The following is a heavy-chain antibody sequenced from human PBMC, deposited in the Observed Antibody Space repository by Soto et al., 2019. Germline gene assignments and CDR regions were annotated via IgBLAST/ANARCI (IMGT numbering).Heavy chain of an antibody. Sequence: QLQLQESGPGLVKPSETLSLTCTVSGGSISSSSYYWGWIHQPPGKGLEWIGSIYYSGSTYYNPSLKSRVTISVDTSKNQFSLKLSSVTAADTAVYYCASDYGPRYYYYYYMDVWGKGTTVTVSS. CDR1: GGSISSSSYY. D-gene: IGHD4-17*01. CDR3: ASDYGPRYYYYYYMDV. CDR2: IYYSGST. V-gene: IGHV4-39*01. J-gene: IGHJ6*03.